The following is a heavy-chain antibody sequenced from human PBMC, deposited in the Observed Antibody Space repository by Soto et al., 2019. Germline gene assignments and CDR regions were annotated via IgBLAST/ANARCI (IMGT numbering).Heavy chain of an antibody. CDR1: AFTFSSYA. D-gene: IGHD6-13*01. Sequence: PGGSLRLSCAASAFTFSSYAMNWVRQASGKGLEWVSAISGSGVSAYFADYVKGRFTISRDNSKNTLFLQMNSLRAEDTAVYYCAKDQYAAAGPDYWGQGTLVTVSS. CDR3: AKDQYAAAGPDY. J-gene: IGHJ4*02. CDR2: ISGSGVSA. V-gene: IGHV3-23*01.